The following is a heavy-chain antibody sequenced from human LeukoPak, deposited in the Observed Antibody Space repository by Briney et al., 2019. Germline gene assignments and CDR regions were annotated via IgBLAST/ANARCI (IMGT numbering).Heavy chain of an antibody. CDR3: AKAQIYGSGSAAYYYYGMDV. V-gene: IGHV3-30*18. CDR2: ISYGGSTK. CDR1: GFTFSRYG. J-gene: IGHJ6*02. D-gene: IGHD3-10*01. Sequence: GGSLRLPCAASGFTFSRYGMLGVRQAPGKAREWVADISYGGSTKYYADSVKGRFTISRDNSKNSLYLQMNSLRAEDKAVYYCAKAQIYGSGSAAYYYYGMDVWGQGTTVTVSS.